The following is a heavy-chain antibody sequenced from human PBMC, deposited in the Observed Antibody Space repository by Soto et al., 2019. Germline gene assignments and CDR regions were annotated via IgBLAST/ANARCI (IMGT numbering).Heavy chain of an antibody. CDR3: XXGGVDTVTFDY. Sequence: QVQLVQSGAEMKKPGSSVKVSCKASGGSLNNYLITWVRQAPGQGLEWLGEIVPLSGATNSAQKFQGRVTXXXXXXXXXXXXXXXXXXXXXXXXXXXXXGGVDTVTFDYWGQGTLVTVSS. V-gene: IGHV1-69*01. CDR2: IVPLSGAT. CDR1: GGSLNNYL. D-gene: IGHD5-18*01. J-gene: IGHJ4*02.